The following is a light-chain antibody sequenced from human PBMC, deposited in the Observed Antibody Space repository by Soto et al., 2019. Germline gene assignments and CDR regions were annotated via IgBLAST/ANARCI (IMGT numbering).Light chain of an antibody. Sequence: QSVLTQPASVSGSPGQSITISCTGTSSDVGGYKYVSWHQQHPGRVPKLIIYEVSNRPSGVSYRFSGSKSGNTASLTISGLQPEDEADYYCSSYTGNSIRVFGTGTKVAVL. CDR3: SSYTGNSIRV. V-gene: IGLV2-14*01. J-gene: IGLJ1*01. CDR1: SSDVGGYKY. CDR2: EVS.